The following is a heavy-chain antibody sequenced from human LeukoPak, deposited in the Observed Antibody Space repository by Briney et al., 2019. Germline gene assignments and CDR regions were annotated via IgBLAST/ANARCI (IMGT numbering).Heavy chain of an antibody. Sequence: PSETLSLTCTVSGGSISSYYWSWIRQPPGKGLEWIGYIYYSGSTNYSPSLKSRVTISVDTSKNQFSLKLSSVTAADTAVYYCARDSPKPHWGQGTLVTVSS. CDR3: ARDSPKPH. J-gene: IGHJ4*02. CDR1: GGSISSYY. CDR2: IYYSGST. V-gene: IGHV4-59*01.